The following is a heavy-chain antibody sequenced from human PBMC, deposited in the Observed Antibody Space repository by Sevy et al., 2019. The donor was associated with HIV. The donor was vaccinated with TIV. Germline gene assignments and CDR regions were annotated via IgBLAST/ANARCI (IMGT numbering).Heavy chain of an antibody. Sequence: SETLSLTCTVSGGSISSGGYYWSWIRQHPGKGLEWIGYIYDSGSTYYNPSLKSRVTISVDTSKNKFSLKLSSVTAADTAVYYCARDNERQVTAHAFDIWGQGTMVTVSS. D-gene: IGHD2-21*02. CDR3: ARDNERQVTAHAFDI. V-gene: IGHV4-31*03. J-gene: IGHJ3*02. CDR1: GGSISSGGYY. CDR2: IYDSGST.